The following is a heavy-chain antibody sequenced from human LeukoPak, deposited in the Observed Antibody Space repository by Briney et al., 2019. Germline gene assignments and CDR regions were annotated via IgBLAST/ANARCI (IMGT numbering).Heavy chain of an antibody. CDR3: ARGRNDAFDI. CDR1: EFTFSDYY. V-gene: IGHV3-11*01. CDR2: ISSSGSTV. Sequence: GGSLRLSCAASEFTFSDYYMSWIRQAPGKGLEWVSYISSSGSTVYYADSVKGRFTISKDNAKNSLYLQMNSLRAEDTALYYCARGRNDAFDIWGQGTMVTVSS. J-gene: IGHJ3*02.